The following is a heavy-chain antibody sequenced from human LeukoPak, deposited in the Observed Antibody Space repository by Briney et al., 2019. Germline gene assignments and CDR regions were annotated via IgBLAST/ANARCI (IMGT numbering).Heavy chain of an antibody. D-gene: IGHD2-21*01. V-gene: IGHV4-59*08. Sequence: PSETLSLTCTVSGGSFSTYYWSWFRQPLGKGLEWIAYIYYSGSTNYNPSLKSRVTISVDTSKNQFSLKLNSVTAADTAVYYCARRLAASDAFDIWGQGTMVTVSS. CDR1: GGSFSTYY. CDR2: IYYSGST. CDR3: ARRLAASDAFDI. J-gene: IGHJ3*02.